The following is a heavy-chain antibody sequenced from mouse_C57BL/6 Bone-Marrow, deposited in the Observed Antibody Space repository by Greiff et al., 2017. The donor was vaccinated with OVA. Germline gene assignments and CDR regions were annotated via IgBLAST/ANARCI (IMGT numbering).Heavy chain of an antibody. CDR3: ARYIHPYYFDD. CDR2: IRNKANGYTT. J-gene: IGHJ2*01. CDR1: GFTFTDYY. V-gene: IGHV7-3*01. Sequence: EVNLVESGGGLVQPGGSLSLSCAASGFTFTDYYMSWVRQPPGKALEWLGFIRNKANGYTTEYSASVKGRFTISRYNSQSILYLQMNALRAEDSATYYCARYIHPYYFDDWGQGTTLTVSS.